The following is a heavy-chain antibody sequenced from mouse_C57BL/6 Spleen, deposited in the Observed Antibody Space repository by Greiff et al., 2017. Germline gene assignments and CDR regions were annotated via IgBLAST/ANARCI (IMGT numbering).Heavy chain of an antibody. D-gene: IGHD1-1*01. J-gene: IGHJ4*01. CDR2: INPNNGGT. Sequence: EVQVVESGPELVKPGASVKIPCKASGYTFTDYNMDWVKQSHGKSLEWIGDINPNNGGTIYNQKFKGKATLTVDKSSSTAYMELRSLTSEATAVYYCARRWDSSYEGGAMDYWGQGTSVTVSS. V-gene: IGHV1-18*01. CDR3: ARRWDSSYEGGAMDY. CDR1: GYTFTDYN.